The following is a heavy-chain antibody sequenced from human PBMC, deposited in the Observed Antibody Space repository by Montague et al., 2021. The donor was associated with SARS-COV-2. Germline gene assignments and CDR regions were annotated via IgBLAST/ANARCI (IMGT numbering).Heavy chain of an antibody. CDR3: ARAGGRVTTFLGVAYLRVGITWFDP. D-gene: IGHD4-17*01. V-gene: IGHV4-39*07. J-gene: IGHJ5*02. CDR1: GGSISSSGYY. Sequence: SDTLSLTCTVSGGSISSSGYYWGWIRQPPGKGLEWIGSIYYSGSTYYNPSLKSRVTISVDTSKNQFSQKLSSVTAADTAVYYCARAGGRVTTFLGVAYLRVGITWFDPWGQGTLVTVSS. CDR2: IYYSGST.